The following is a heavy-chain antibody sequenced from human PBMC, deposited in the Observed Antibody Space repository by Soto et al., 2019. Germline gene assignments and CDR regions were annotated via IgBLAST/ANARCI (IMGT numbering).Heavy chain of an antibody. D-gene: IGHD6-13*01. V-gene: IGHV4-34*01. CDR3: ARGGLDSSSWYGDY. CDR1: GGSFSGYY. J-gene: IGHJ4*02. CDR2: INPSGRT. Sequence: PSETLSLTFAVYGGSFSGYYWSWIRQPPGKGLEWIVEINPSGRTNYNPSLKSRVTLSVXTXXXXFXLXLXXXPAAXTAVYDCARGGLDSSSWYGDYWGQGTLVTVSS.